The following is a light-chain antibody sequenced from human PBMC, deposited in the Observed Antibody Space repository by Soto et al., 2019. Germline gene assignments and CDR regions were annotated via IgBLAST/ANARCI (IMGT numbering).Light chain of an antibody. J-gene: IGLJ3*02. Sequence: QSALTQPASVSASPGQSITISCTGSSTDVGGFNYVSWYQHHPGTAHKVMIHEVSNRPSGISTRFSGSKSGNTASLTISGLQAEDEDDYYCISYTTTNTWVFGGGTKLTVL. V-gene: IGLV2-14*01. CDR3: ISYTTTNTWV. CDR2: EVS. CDR1: STDVGGFNY.